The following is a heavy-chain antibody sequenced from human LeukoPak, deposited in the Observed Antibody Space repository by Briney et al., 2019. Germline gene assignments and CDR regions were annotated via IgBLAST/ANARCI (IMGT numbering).Heavy chain of an antibody. V-gene: IGHV1-2*02. CDR1: EYTFTGYY. CDR3: ARDFRAAMVSDWFDP. J-gene: IGHJ5*02. CDR2: INPNSGGT. D-gene: IGHD5-18*01. Sequence: ASVKVSCKASEYTFTGYYMHWVRHAPGQGLEWMGWINPNSGGTNYAQKFQGRVTMTRDTSISTAYMELSRLRSDDTAVYYCARDFRAAMVSDWFDPWGQGTLVTVSS.